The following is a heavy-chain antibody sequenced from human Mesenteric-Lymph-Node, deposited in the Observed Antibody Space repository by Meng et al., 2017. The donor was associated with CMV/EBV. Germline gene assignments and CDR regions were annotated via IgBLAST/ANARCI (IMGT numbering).Heavy chain of an antibody. CDR2: IKSKTDGGTT. V-gene: IGHV3-15*01. CDR3: TTDSGSYYGEDY. Sequence: GESLKISCAASGFTFSNAWMSWVRQAPGKGLEWVGRIKSKTDGGTTDYAAPVKGRFTISRDDSKNTLYLQMNSLKTEDTAVYYCTTDSGSYYGEDYWGQGTLVTVSS. D-gene: IGHD1-26*01. CDR1: GFTFSNAW. J-gene: IGHJ4*02.